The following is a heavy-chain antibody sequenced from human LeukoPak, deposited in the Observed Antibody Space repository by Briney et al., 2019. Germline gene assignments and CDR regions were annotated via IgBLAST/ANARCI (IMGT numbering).Heavy chain of an antibody. J-gene: IGHJ3*02. CDR3: ARERRRYCSGGSCPHDAFDI. CDR2: ISAYNGNT. D-gene: IGHD2-15*01. V-gene: IGHV1-18*01. Sequence: ASVKVSCKASGYTFTSYGISWVRQAPGQGLEWMGWISAYNGNTNYAQKLQGRVTMTTDTSTSTAYMELRSLRSDDTAVYYCARERRRYCSGGSCPHDAFDIWGQGTMVTVSS. CDR1: GYTFTSYG.